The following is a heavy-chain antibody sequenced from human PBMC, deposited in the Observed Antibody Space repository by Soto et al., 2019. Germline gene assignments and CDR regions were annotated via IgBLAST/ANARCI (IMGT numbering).Heavy chain of an antibody. D-gene: IGHD3-3*01. J-gene: IGHJ6*03. CDR3: ARIRSGYSVLNYYYYMDV. CDR1: GGSFSGYY. V-gene: IGHV4-34*01. CDR2: INHSGST. Sequence: SETLSLTCAVYGGSFSGYYWSWIRQPPGKGLEWIGEINHSGSTNYNPSLKSRVTISVDTSKNQFSLKLSSVTAADTAVYYCARIRSGYSVLNYYYYMDVWGKGTTVTVSS.